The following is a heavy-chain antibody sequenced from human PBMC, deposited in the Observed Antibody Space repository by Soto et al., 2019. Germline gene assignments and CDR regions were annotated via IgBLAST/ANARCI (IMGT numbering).Heavy chain of an antibody. CDR1: GFSLTTSGVG. J-gene: IGHJ4*02. V-gene: IGHV2-5*02. D-gene: IGHD3-3*01. Sequence: QITLNGSGPTVVRPTETLTLTCSFSGFSLTTSGVGVGWIRQSPGKAPEWLALIYWDDDKRYSASLKSRLTITKDTSKNQVVLTVSDLDPTDTATYYCAHRVLRTVFGLVTTTAIYFYFWGQGTPVAVSS. CDR2: IYWDDDK. CDR3: AHRVLRTVFGLVTTTAIYFYF.